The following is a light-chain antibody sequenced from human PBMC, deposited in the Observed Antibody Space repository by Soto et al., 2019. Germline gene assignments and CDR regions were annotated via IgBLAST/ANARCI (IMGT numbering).Light chain of an antibody. V-gene: IGLV2-14*01. CDR1: SSDVGGYKF. CDR2: DVS. CDR3: SSYTSGSHYV. J-gene: IGLJ1*01. Sequence: QSALTQPASVSGSPGPSITISCTGTSSDVGGYKFVSWYQQHPGKAPKFIIYDVSIRPSGVSNRFSGSKSGNTASLTISGLQAEDEADYYCSSYTSGSHYVFGTGTKVTVL.